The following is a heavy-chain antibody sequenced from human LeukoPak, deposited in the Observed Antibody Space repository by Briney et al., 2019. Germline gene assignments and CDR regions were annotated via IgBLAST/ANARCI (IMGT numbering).Heavy chain of an antibody. V-gene: IGHV3-21*01. CDR3: ARDPMTTVTPYYFDY. D-gene: IGHD4-11*01. CDR2: ISSSSSYI. Sequence: GGSLRLACAASGFTFRSYSMNWVRQAPGKGLEWVSSISSSSSYIYYADSVKGRFTISRDNAKNSLYLQMNSLRAEDTAVYYCARDPMTTVTPYYFDYWGQGTLVTVSS. J-gene: IGHJ4*02. CDR1: GFTFRSYS.